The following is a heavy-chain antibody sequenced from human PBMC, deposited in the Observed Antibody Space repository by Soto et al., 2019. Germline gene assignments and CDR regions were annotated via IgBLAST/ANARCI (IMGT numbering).Heavy chain of an antibody. D-gene: IGHD3-22*01. CDR3: ARVRYYHDVSGYRWFDP. V-gene: IGHV3-7*05. CDR1: GFTFSNYW. J-gene: IGHJ5*02. CDR2: IKQDGSVK. Sequence: EVQLVESGGGLVQPGGSLRLSCVASGFTFSNYWMTWVRQAPGKGLEWVANIKQDGSVKWYVDSVKGRFTVSRDNGENTLYLQMNSLRAEDTAVYYCARVRYYHDVSGYRWFDPWGQGTLVTVSS.